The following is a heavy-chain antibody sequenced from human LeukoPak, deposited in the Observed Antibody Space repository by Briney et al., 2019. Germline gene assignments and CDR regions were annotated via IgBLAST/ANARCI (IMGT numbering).Heavy chain of an antibody. V-gene: IGHV4-39*01. J-gene: IGHJ4*02. CDR3: ARSSTGTISNFDF. D-gene: IGHD1-1*01. CDR1: GGSVSNSAYY. Sequence: SETLSLTCTVSGGSVSNSAYYWGWIRQPPGKGLEWIGSVYYSGSTYYNPSLESRVSISVDTSKNLFSLKLTSVTAADTAVYYCARSSTGTISNFDFWGQGTLVTVSS. CDR2: VYYSGST.